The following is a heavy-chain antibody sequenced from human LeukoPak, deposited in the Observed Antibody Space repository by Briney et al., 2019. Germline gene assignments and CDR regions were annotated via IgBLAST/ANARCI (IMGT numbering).Heavy chain of an antibody. CDR1: GFTFSSYA. J-gene: IGHJ4*02. CDR3: AKDSPAMAKFDY. D-gene: IGHD5-18*01. V-gene: IGHV3-23*01. Sequence: GGSLRLSCAASGFTFSSYAVSWVRQAPGKGLEWVSALSNSGGSTFYADSVKGRFTISRDTSKNTLYLQMNSLRAEDTAVYYCAKDSPAMAKFDYWGQGTLVTVSS. CDR2: LSNSGGST.